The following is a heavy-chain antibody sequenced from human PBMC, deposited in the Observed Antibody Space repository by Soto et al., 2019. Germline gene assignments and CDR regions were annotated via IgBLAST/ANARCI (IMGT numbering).Heavy chain of an antibody. CDR1: GGTFSSYA. Sequence: QVQLVQSGAEVKKPGSSVKVSCKASGGTFSSYAISWVRQAPGQGLEWMGGIIPIFGTANYPQKFQGRVTITADESXXTAYMELSSLRSEDTAVYYCARHVPAAGYYNGMDVWGQGTTVTVSS. CDR3: ARHVPAAGYYNGMDV. J-gene: IGHJ6*02. D-gene: IGHD2-2*01. V-gene: IGHV1-69*12. CDR2: IIPIFGTA.